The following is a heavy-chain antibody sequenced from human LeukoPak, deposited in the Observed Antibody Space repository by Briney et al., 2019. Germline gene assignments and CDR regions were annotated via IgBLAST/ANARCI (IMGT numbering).Heavy chain of an antibody. CDR3: TRGSSLLAY. V-gene: IGHV3-49*04. CDR1: GFTFGDYT. J-gene: IGHJ4*02. D-gene: IGHD6-13*01. CDR2: IRSKAFDETT. Sequence: GGSLRLSCRTSGFTFGDYTMSWVRQAPGKGLAWVSFIRSKAFDETTEYAASVKGRFTISRDDSKSIAYLQMNSLKTEDTGLYYCTRGSSLLAYWGQGTLVTVSS.